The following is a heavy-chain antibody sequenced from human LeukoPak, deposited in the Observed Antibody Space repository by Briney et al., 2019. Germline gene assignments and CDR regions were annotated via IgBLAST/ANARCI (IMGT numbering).Heavy chain of an antibody. CDR3: VKDLSYESSGSVLEY. CDR2: VNWHGTA. J-gene: IGHJ4*02. D-gene: IGHD3-22*01. Sequence: PGGSLRLSCVASGSTFEDYTMHWVRQAPGRTLEWVSLVNWHGTAYYTDSVKGRFTISRDNSKNSLFLQMENLRSEDTAFYYCVKDLSYESSGSVLEYWGQGTLVTVSS. CDR1: GSTFEDYT. V-gene: IGHV3-43*01.